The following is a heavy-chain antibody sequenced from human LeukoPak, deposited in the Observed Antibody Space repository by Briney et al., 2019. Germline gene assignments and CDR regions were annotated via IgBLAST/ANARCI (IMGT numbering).Heavy chain of an antibody. CDR2: IYYSGST. CDR1: GGSISSSSYY. V-gene: IGHV4-39*01. Sequence: PSETLSLTCTVSGGSISSSSYYWGWIRQPPGKGLEWIESIYYSGSTCYNPSLKSRVTISVDTSKNQFSLKLSSVTAADTAVYYCVDSYYYDRSADYWGQGTLVTVSS. D-gene: IGHD3-22*01. J-gene: IGHJ4*02. CDR3: VDSYYYDRSADY.